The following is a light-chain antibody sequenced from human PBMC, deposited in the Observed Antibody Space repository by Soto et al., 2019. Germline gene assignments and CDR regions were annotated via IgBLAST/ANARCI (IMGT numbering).Light chain of an antibody. J-gene: IGKJ1*01. Sequence: EIVMTQSPSTLSVYPGERATLSCRASQSVSSTLAWYQQKPGQAPRLLIYGASTRATGIPARFSGSGSGTEFTLTISSLQSEDFAVYYCQQYNNWPWTFGQGTKVDIK. CDR2: GAS. CDR3: QQYNNWPWT. CDR1: QSVSST. V-gene: IGKV3-15*01.